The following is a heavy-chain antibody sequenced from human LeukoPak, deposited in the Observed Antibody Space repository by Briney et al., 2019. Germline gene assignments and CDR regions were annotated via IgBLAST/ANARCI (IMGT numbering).Heavy chain of an antibody. CDR1: GYTFTSYG. D-gene: IGHD2-15*01. Sequence: ASVKVSCKASGYTFTSYGISWVRQAPGQGLEWMGWISAYNGNTNYAQKLQGRVTMTTDTSTSTAYMELRSLRSDDTAVYYCARVVVAPRNDYYYYMDVWGKGTTVTVSS. V-gene: IGHV1-18*01. J-gene: IGHJ6*03. CDR2: ISAYNGNT. CDR3: ARVVVAPRNDYYYYMDV.